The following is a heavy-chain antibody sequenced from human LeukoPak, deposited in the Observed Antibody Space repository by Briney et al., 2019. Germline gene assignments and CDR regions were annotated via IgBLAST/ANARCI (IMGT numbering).Heavy chain of an antibody. V-gene: IGHV1-2*02. CDR1: GYTFTSYD. CDR2: MNPNSGGT. J-gene: IGHJ3*02. Sequence: ASVKVSCKASGYTFTSYDINWVRQATGQGLEWMGWMNPNSGGTNYAQKFQGRVTMTRDTSISTAYMELSRLRSDDTAVYYCARVAGGVDAFDIWGQGAMVTVSS. CDR3: ARVAGGVDAFDI. D-gene: IGHD3-16*01.